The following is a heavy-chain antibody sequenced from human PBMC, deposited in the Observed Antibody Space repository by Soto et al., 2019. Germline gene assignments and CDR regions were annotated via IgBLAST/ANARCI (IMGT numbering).Heavy chain of an antibody. CDR3: ARTGRSGLRWLDFFEP. V-gene: IGHV5-51*01. D-gene: IGHD4-17*01. CDR2: IYPADSDT. J-gene: IGHJ5*02. Sequence: GESLKISCETPGFTFTNYWIVWVRQVPGKGLEWMGLIYPADSDTRYNPSFQGQVTISADTSTNTAFLHWSSLSASDSATYFCARTGRSGLRWLDFFEPWGQGTLVTVS. CDR1: GFTFTNYW.